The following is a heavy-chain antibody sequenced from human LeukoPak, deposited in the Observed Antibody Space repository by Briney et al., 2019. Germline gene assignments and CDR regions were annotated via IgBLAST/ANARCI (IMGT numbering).Heavy chain of an antibody. J-gene: IGHJ1*01. CDR3: ARERYYYDSSGYFQH. CDR2: IIPIFGTA. D-gene: IGHD3-22*01. V-gene: IGHV1-69*01. Sequence: SVKVSCKASGGTFSSYAISWVRQAPGQGLEWMGGIIPIFGTANYAQKCQGRVTITADESTSTAYMELSSLRSEDTAVYYCARERYYYDSSGYFQHWGQGTLVTVSS. CDR1: GGTFSSYA.